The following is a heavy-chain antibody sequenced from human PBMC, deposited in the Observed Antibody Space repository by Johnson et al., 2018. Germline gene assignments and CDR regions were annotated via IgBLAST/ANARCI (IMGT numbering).Heavy chain of an antibody. V-gene: IGHV3-23*01. CDR1: GITFSSYV. D-gene: IGHD3-22*01. CDR2: MSGSGDTT. J-gene: IGHJ3*01. Sequence: VQSGGSLRLSCEASGITFSSYVMNWVRQAPGKGLEWVSSMSGSGDTTYYADSVKGRFTISREDSKNTLYLQMNSLRGEDPAVYYCVKGRITFIVDVFDFWGQGTMVTVSS. CDR3: VKGRITFIVDVFDF.